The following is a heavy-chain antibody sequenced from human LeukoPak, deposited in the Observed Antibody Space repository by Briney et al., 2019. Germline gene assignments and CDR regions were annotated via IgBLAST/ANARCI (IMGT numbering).Heavy chain of an antibody. CDR2: ISDDGSNK. CDR3: ARVVTVTRPPYY. CDR1: GFTFSSYS. D-gene: IGHD4-11*01. Sequence: GGSLRLSCAASGFTFSSYSMRWVRQPPGKGLEWVAVISDDGSNKYYADSVKGRFTISRDTTKHTLYLQMNSLRAADTDVYYCARVVTVTRPPYYWGQGTLVTVSS. V-gene: IGHV3-30-3*01. J-gene: IGHJ4*02.